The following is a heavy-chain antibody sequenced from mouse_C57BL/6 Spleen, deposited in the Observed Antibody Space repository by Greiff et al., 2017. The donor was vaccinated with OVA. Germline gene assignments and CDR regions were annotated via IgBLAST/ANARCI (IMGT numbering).Heavy chain of an antibody. CDR2: ISDGGSYT. J-gene: IGHJ1*03. D-gene: IGHD4-1*01. V-gene: IGHV5-4*01. CDR3: ARDRNWDEGYCDV. Sequence: EVKLMESGGGLVKPGGSLKLSCAASGFTFSSYAMSWVRQTPEKRLEWVATISDGGSYTYYPDNVKGRFTISRDNAKNNLYLQMSHLKSEDTAMDDCARDRNWDEGYCDVWGTGTTVTVSS. CDR1: GFTFSSYA.